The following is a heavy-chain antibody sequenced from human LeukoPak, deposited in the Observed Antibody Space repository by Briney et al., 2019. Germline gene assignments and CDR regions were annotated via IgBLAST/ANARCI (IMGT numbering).Heavy chain of an antibody. CDR1: GFTFSSYA. V-gene: IGHV3-23*01. J-gene: IGHJ4*02. D-gene: IGHD2-15*01. Sequence: GGSLRLSCAASGFTFSSYAMSWVRQAPGKGLEWVSAISGSGGSTYYADSVKGRFTISRDNSKNTLYLQMNSLRAEDTAVYYCAKDQDVVVVAATDYWGRGTLVTVSS. CDR3: AKDQDVVVVAATDY. CDR2: ISGSGGST.